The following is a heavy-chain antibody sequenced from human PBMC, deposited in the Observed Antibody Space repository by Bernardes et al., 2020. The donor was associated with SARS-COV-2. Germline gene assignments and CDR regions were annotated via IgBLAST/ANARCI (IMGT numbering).Heavy chain of an antibody. Sequence: GGSLRLSCAASGFTFSSYAMSWVRQAPGKGLEWVSAISGSGGSTYYADSVKGRFTISRDNSKNTLYLQMNSLRAEDTAVYYCAKAESRLRLGELPDFDYWGQGTLVTVSS. V-gene: IGHV3-23*01. D-gene: IGHD3-16*01. CDR1: GFTFSSYA. CDR2: ISGSGGST. CDR3: AKAESRLRLGELPDFDY. J-gene: IGHJ4*02.